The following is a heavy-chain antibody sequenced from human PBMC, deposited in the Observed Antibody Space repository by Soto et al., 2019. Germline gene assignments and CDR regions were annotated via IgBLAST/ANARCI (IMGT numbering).Heavy chain of an antibody. D-gene: IGHD4-17*01. Sequence: SETLSLTCTVSGGSISSYYWSWIRQPPGRGLEWIGYIYYSGSTNYNPSLKSRVTISVDTSKNQFSLKLSSVTAADTAVYYCARAEYGYGDYVLDYWGQGTLVTVSS. CDR1: GGSISSYY. V-gene: IGHV4-59*01. CDR2: IYYSGST. CDR3: ARAEYGYGDYVLDY. J-gene: IGHJ4*02.